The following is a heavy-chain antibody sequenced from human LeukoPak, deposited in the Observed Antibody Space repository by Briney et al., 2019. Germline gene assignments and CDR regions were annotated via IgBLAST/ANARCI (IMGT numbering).Heavy chain of an antibody. J-gene: IGHJ4*02. CDR3: AKDLDVYYDSSGFFDY. CDR2: ISGSGGST. CDR1: GFTFSSYA. V-gene: IGHV3-23*01. D-gene: IGHD3-22*01. Sequence: GGSLRLSCAASGFTFSSYAMNWVRQAPGKGLEWVSAISGSGGSTYYADSVKGRFTISRDNSKNTLYLQMNSLRAEDTAVYYCAKDLDVYYDSSGFFDYWGQGTLVTVSS.